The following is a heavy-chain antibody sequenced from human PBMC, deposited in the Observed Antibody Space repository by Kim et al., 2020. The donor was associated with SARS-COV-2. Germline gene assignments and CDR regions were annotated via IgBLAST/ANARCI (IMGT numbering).Heavy chain of an antibody. V-gene: IGHV3-49*03. CDR1: GFTFGNYG. Sequence: GGSLRLSCTASGFTFGNYGLSWFRQAPGKGLEWVGFIRSKASDGTTDYAASVRGRFTISRDDSKSIAYLQMNSLKSEDTAVYYCAREVPRQYDYWGPGTLVTVSS. CDR3: AREVPRQYDY. D-gene: IGHD2-2*01. J-gene: IGHJ4*02. CDR2: IRSKASDGTT.